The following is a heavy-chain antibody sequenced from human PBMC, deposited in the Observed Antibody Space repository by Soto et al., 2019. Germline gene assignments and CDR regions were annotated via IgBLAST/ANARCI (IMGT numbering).Heavy chain of an antibody. D-gene: IGHD3-10*01. V-gene: IGHV3-74*01. Sequence: EVQLVESGGDIVQPGGSLRLSCVVSGFTFSKYWMHWVRQAPGKGLVWVSRINGDGSSANYAESVKGRFTIFRDNAKNTRYLQMNSLRVDDTAVFYCARGNVYASDNYSLPLNSWGQGTLVSVSS. CDR3: ARGNVYASDNYSLPLNS. CDR1: GFTFSKYW. J-gene: IGHJ4*02. CDR2: INGDGSSA.